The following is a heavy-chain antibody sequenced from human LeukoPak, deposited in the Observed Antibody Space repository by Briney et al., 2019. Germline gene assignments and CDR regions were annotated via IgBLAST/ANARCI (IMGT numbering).Heavy chain of an antibody. CDR3: ARGGVYMSAAWYRRDYYNMDV. CDR1: GGSFSGYY. V-gene: IGHV4-34*01. Sequence: PSETLSLTCAVYGGSFSGYYWTWIRQSANKGLEWLGEISLRGSTTYHPSHKSRVSLSLDPSKSQVSLRLHSVTAADTAVYYCARGGVYMSAAWYRRDYYNMDVWGTGTAVTVSS. D-gene: IGHD6-13*01. CDR2: ISLRGST. J-gene: IGHJ6*03.